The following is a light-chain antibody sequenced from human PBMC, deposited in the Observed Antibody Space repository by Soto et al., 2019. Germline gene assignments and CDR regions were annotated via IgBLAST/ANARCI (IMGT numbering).Light chain of an antibody. V-gene: IGKV3-15*01. CDR2: GAS. CDR1: QSVNAN. J-gene: IGKJ1*01. Sequence: EVVMTQSPATLSVSPGERATLSCRASQSVNANLAWYQQKPGQAPRLLIHGASNRATGIPARFSGSGFGTEFILTISSLPSEDFAVYYCQQYNTWLWKFGQGTKVEI. CDR3: QQYNTWLWK.